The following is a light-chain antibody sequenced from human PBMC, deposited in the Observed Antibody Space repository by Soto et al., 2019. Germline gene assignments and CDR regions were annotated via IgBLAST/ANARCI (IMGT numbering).Light chain of an antibody. CDR3: QQYGSSPPIT. CDR1: QSVSSSY. V-gene: IGKV3-20*01. Sequence: EIVCTQSPGTLSLSPGERSTLSCMAIQSVSSSYLARYQQKPGQAPRLLIYGASSRATGIPDRFSGSGSGTDFTLTINRLEPEDFAVYYCQQYGSSPPITVGQGTRLEIK. J-gene: IGKJ5*01. CDR2: GAS.